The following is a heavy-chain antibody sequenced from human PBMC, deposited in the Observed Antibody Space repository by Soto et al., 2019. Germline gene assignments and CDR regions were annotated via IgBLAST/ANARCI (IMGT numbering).Heavy chain of an antibody. CDR2: IYYSGST. D-gene: IGHD3-10*01. Sequence: QVQLQESGPGLVKPSETLSLTCTVSGGSISSYYWSWIRQPPGKGLEWIGYIYYSGSTNYNPSLKSRVTISVDTSKNQFSLKLSSVTAADTAVYYCARVETNLWFGELVGWFDPWGQGTLVTVSS. CDR3: ARVETNLWFGELVGWFDP. J-gene: IGHJ5*02. CDR1: GGSISSYY. V-gene: IGHV4-59*01.